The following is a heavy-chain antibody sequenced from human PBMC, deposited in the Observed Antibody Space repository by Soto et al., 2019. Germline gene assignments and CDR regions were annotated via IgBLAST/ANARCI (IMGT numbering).Heavy chain of an antibody. CDR2: VTTDKGKT. CDR1: GYTFTNFG. CDR3: ATRPPVFAY. J-gene: IGHJ4*02. V-gene: IGHV1-18*01. Sequence: ASVKVSCKTSGYTFTNFGISWVRQAPGQGLEWMGWVTTDKGKTTYAQKFQGRVTMTTDTSTSTAYMELRSLRSDDTAVYYCATRPPVFAYWGQGTLVTVSS. D-gene: IGHD6-6*01.